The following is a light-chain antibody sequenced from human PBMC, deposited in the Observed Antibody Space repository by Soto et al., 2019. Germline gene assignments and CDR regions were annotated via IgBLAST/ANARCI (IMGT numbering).Light chain of an antibody. CDR1: SSNIGSNT. CDR2: SNN. J-gene: IGLJ1*01. CDR3: ASFRSGTILV. V-gene: IGLV1-44*01. Sequence: QSVLTQPPSASGTPGQRVTISCSGSSSNIGSNTVNWYQQLPGTAPKHLIFSNNQRPSGVPDRFSGSKSGTSASLAISGLQPEDEADYFCASFRSGTILVFGSGTKLTVL.